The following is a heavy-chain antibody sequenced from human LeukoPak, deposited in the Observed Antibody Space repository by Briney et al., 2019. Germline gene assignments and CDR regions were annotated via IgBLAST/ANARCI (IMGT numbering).Heavy chain of an antibody. V-gene: IGHV4-4*09. D-gene: IGHD1-26*01. J-gene: IGHJ5*02. CDR1: GGSISGYY. CDR2: IHSNGYT. Sequence: SETLSLTCTVSGGSISGYYWSWIRQPPGQGLEWIAYIHSNGYTNYNPSLKSRVTISVDTSKNQFSLKVTSVTAADTAMYYCTKREGPMSGSYDYFAPGGQGTLVTVS. CDR3: TKREGPMSGSYDYFAP.